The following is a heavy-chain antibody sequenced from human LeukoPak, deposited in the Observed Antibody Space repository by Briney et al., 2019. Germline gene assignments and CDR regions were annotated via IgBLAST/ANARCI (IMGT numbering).Heavy chain of an antibody. CDR1: GGSISSYY. Sequence: SETLSLTCTVSGGSISSYYWSWIRQPAGKGLEWIGRIYTSGSTNYNPSLKSRVTMSVDTSKNQFSLRVSSVTAADTAIYYCSRGPFGTDFDYWGQGTLVTVSS. V-gene: IGHV4-4*07. CDR3: SRGPFGTDFDY. CDR2: IYTSGST. D-gene: IGHD3-10*01. J-gene: IGHJ4*02.